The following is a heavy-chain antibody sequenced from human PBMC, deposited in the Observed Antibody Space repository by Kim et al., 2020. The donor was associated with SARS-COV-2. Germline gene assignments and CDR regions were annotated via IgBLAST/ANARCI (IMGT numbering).Heavy chain of an antibody. CDR2: IWYDGSNK. Sequence: GGSLRLSCAASGFTFSSYGMHWVRQAPGKGLEWVAVIWYDGSNKYYADSVKGRFTISRDNSKNTLYLQMNSLGAEDTAVYYCAKGWIQLWSPFDYWGQGTLVTVSS. J-gene: IGHJ4*02. V-gene: IGHV3-33*06. CDR1: GFTFSSYG. CDR3: AKGWIQLWSPFDY. D-gene: IGHD5-18*01.